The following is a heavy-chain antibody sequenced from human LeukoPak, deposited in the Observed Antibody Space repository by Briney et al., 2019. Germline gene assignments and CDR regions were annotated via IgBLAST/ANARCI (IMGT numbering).Heavy chain of an antibody. CDR3: ARVESGDYYDSSGYRMAFDY. CDR1: GYTFTGYY. V-gene: IGHV1-2*02. Sequence: EASVKVSCKASGYTFTGYYMHWVRQAPGQGLEWMGWINPNSGGTNYAQKFQGRVTMTRDTSISTAYMELSRLRSDDTAVYYCARVESGDYYDSSGYRMAFDYWGQGTLVTVSS. J-gene: IGHJ4*02. CDR2: INPNSGGT. D-gene: IGHD3-22*01.